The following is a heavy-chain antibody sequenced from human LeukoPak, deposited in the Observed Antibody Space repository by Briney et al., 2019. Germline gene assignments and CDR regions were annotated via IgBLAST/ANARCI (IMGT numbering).Heavy chain of an antibody. D-gene: IGHD6-13*01. CDR1: GFTFSTYS. V-gene: IGHV3-74*01. CDR2: ITGDGSST. J-gene: IGHJ4*02. CDR3: ATERSLGY. Sequence: EGSLRLSCAASGFTFSTYSMHWGRQAPGKGLVWASRITGDGSSTSYADSVKGRFTVSRDNAKNTVYLQMDSLRAEDTAVYYCATERSLGYWGQGTLVTVSS.